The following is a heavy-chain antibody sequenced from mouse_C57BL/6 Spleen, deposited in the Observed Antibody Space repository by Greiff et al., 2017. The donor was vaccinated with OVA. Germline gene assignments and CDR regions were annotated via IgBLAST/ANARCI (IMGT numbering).Heavy chain of an antibody. J-gene: IGHJ2*01. CDR2: IDPETGGT. V-gene: IGHV1-15*01. CDR1: GYTFTDYE. CDR3: TRRWDSSGPDY. D-gene: IGHD3-2*02. Sequence: QVQLQQSGAELVRPGASVTLSCKASGYTFTDYEMHWVKQTPVHGLEWIGAIDPETGGTAYNQKFKGKAILTADKSSSTAYMELRSLTSEDSAVYYCTRRWDSSGPDYWGQGTTLTVSS.